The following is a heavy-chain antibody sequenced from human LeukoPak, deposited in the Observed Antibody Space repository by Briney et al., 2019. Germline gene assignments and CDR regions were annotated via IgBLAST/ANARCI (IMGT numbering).Heavy chain of an antibody. Sequence: ASVKVSCKASGYTFTGYYMHWVRQAPGQGLEWMEWINPNSGGTNYAQKFQGRVTMTRDTSISTAYMELSRLRSDDTAVYYCARDRGVPAAHYYYYMDVWGKGTTVTVSS. CDR3: ARDRGVPAAHYYYYMDV. CDR1: GYTFTGYY. J-gene: IGHJ6*03. V-gene: IGHV1-2*02. D-gene: IGHD2-2*01. CDR2: INPNSGGT.